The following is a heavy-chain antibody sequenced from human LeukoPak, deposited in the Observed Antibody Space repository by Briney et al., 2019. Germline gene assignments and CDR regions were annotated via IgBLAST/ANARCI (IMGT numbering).Heavy chain of an antibody. J-gene: IGHJ4*02. CDR3: ARRLGRSFDY. Sequence: GASVKVSCKASGYTFINHAIHWVCQAPGQRLEWMGWINIGNGNTKYSQNFQGRLTISRDTSATTAYMDLSSLRSEDTAVFYCARRLGRSFDYWGQGTLVTVSS. CDR2: INIGNGNT. D-gene: IGHD2-21*01. CDR1: GYTFINHA. V-gene: IGHV1-3*04.